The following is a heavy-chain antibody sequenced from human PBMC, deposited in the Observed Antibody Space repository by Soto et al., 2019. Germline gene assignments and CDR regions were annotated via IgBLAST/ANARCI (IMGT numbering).Heavy chain of an antibody. V-gene: IGHV2-5*02. CDR1: GFSLSTSGVG. J-gene: IGHJ4*02. Sequence: QITLKESGPTLVKPTQTLTLTCTFSGFSLSTSGVGVGWIRQPPGKALEWLALIYWDDDKRYSPSLKSRLTITKDTSKNQVVLTMTTMDPVDTATYYCAHRLEYCSGGSCYGEYFDYWGQGTLVTVSS. CDR2: IYWDDDK. CDR3: AHRLEYCSGGSCYGEYFDY. D-gene: IGHD2-15*01.